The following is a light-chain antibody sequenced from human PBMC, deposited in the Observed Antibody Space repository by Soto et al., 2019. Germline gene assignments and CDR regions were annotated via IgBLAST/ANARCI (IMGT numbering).Light chain of an antibody. CDR2: EVS. V-gene: IGLV2-8*01. CDR1: SSDVGGYNY. Sequence: QSVLTQPPSASGSPGQSVTISCTGTSSDVGGYNYVYWYQQHPGKAPKLMIYEVSKRPSGVPDRFSGSKSGNTASLTVSGLQDEDEYDYHCSSYAGSNVVFGGGTKLTVL. J-gene: IGLJ2*01. CDR3: SSYAGSNVV.